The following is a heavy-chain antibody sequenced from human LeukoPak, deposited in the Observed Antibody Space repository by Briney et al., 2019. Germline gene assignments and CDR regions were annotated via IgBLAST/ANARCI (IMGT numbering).Heavy chain of an antibody. CDR3: ARVSVTLFGAVIILNAFDV. D-gene: IGHD3-3*01. CDR2: ISAYNGNT. V-gene: IGHV1-18*01. Sequence: ASVKVSCKASGYTFTSYGISWVRQAPGQGLEWVGWISAYNGNTNYAQKLQGRVTMTTDTSTSTAYMELRSLRSDDTAVYYCARVSVTLFGAVIILNAFDVWGQGTMVTVSS. J-gene: IGHJ3*01. CDR1: GYTFTSYG.